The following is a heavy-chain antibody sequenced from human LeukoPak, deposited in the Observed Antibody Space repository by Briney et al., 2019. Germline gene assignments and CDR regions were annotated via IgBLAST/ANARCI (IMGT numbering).Heavy chain of an antibody. CDR2: INPNSGGT. Sequence: ASVKVSCKASGYTFTGYYMRWVRQAPGQGLEWMGWINPNSGGTNYAQKFQGRVTMTRDTSISTAYMELSRLRSDDTAVYYCARDIAGYYYDSSGYYRERDYWGQGTLVTVSS. CDR3: ARDIAGYYYDSSGYYRERDY. D-gene: IGHD3-22*01. CDR1: GYTFTGYY. J-gene: IGHJ4*02. V-gene: IGHV1-2*02.